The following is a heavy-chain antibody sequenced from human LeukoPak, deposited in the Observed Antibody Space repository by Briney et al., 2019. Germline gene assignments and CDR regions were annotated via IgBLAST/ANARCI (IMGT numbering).Heavy chain of an antibody. CDR3: AREEIEGVGGYYYYAMDV. V-gene: IGHV3-33*01. D-gene: IGHD1-26*01. CDR2: IWSDGSNK. Sequence: GGSLRLSCAASDFTFSTFAMHWVRQAPGKGLEWVAVIWSDGSNKYYGDSVKGRFTISRDNSKHTLFLQMNSLRAEDSAVYYCAREEIEGVGGYYYYAMDVWGQGTTVTVFS. CDR1: DFTFSTFA. J-gene: IGHJ6*02.